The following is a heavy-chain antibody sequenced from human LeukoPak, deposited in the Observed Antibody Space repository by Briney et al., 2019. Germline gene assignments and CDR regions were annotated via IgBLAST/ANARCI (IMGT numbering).Heavy chain of an antibody. Sequence: GGSLRLSCVDSGLSITTYAMHWVRQAPGKGLEWVAAISYDGSYTYYRDSVRGRFTISRDNSKNTMYLQMNSLRAEDTAMYYCARALDVGGKGTTVTVSS. CDR1: GLSITTYA. CDR3: ARALDV. J-gene: IGHJ6*04. CDR2: ISYDGSYT. V-gene: IGHV3-30*04.